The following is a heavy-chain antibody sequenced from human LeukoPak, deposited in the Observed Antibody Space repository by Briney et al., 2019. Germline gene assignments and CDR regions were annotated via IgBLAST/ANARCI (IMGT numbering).Heavy chain of an antibody. CDR2: ISYDGSNK. V-gene: IGHV3-30-3*01. J-gene: IGHJ3*02. CDR1: GFTFSSYA. D-gene: IGHD1-26*01. Sequence: PGGSLRLSCAASGFTFSSYAMHWVRQAPGKGLEWVAVISYDGSNKYYADSVKGRFTISRDNSKNTLYLQRNSLRAEDTAVYYCARGRYAGATWFDAFDIWGQGTMVTVSS. CDR3: ARGRYAGATWFDAFDI.